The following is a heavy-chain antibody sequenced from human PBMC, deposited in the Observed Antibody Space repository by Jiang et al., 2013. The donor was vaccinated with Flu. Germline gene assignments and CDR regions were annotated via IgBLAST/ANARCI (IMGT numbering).Heavy chain of an antibody. CDR1: GFTFTTYD. CDR2: ITGTYGVA. D-gene: IGHD1-1*01. CDR3: AVHGGTFDY. V-gene: IGHV3-23*01. Sequence: LLESGGGLVQPGGSLRLSCAASGFTFTTYDMTWVRQAPGKGLEWVSTITGTYGVAFYADSVKGRFTISRDNSKKMVYLQMNSLKVDDTAVYYCAVHGGTFDYWGQGTLVTVSS. J-gene: IGHJ4*02.